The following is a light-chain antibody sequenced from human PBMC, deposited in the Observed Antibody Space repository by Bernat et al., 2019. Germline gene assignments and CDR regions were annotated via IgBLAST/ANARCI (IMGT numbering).Light chain of an antibody. CDR2: EVS. J-gene: IGLJ1*01. Sequence: QSALTQTASVSGSPGQSITISCTGTSSDVGRYNYVSWYQQHPGKAPKLMIYEVSYRPSGVANLFSGSKSGNAASLTIAGLQAEDEADYYCSSYTSSTTYVFGTGTKVTVV. CDR1: SSDVGRYNY. V-gene: IGLV2-14*01. CDR3: SSYTSSTTYV.